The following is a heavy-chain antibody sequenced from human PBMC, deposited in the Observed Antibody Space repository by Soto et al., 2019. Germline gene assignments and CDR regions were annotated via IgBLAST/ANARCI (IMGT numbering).Heavy chain of an antibody. CDR2: IYYSGST. J-gene: IGHJ4*02. D-gene: IGHD2-2*02. CDR3: ARSHRVQAAIWFDY. V-gene: IGHV4-30-4*01. Sequence: PSETLSLTCTVSGGSISSGDYYWSWIRQPPGKGLEWIGYIYYSGSTYYNPSLKSRVTISVDTSKNQFSLKLSSVTAADTAVYYCARSHRVQAAIWFDYWGQGTLVTVSS. CDR1: GGSISSGDYY.